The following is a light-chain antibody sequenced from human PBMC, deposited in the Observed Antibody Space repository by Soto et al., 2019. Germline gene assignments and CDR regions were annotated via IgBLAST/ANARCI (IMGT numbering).Light chain of an antibody. J-gene: IGKJ3*01. V-gene: IGKV3-20*01. CDR2: GAS. CDR1: QSVSSSY. CDR3: QQYGSSLHT. Sequence: EIVLTQSPATLSLSPGERATLSCRASQSVSSSYLAWYQQQPGQAPRLLIYGASSRATGIPDRFSGSGSGTDFTLTISRLEPEDFAVYYCQQYGSSLHTFGPGTKVDIK.